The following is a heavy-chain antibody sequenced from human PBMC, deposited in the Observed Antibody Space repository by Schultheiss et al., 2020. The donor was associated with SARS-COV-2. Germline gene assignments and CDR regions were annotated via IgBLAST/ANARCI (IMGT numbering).Heavy chain of an antibody. CDR3: ARDSGVVVTAKGDY. Sequence: GGSLRLSCAASGFTFSSYGMHWVRQAPGKGLEWVSYISSSSSHIYYADSVKGRFTISRDNAKNSLYLQMNSLRAEDTAVYYCARDSGVVVTAKGDYWGQGTLVTVSS. CDR1: GFTFSSYG. J-gene: IGHJ4*02. CDR2: ISSSSSHI. D-gene: IGHD2-21*02. V-gene: IGHV3-21*05.